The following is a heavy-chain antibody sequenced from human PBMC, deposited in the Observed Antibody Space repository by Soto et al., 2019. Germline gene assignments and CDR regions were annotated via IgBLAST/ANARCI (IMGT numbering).Heavy chain of an antibody. Sequence: EVQLVESGGGLVQPGGSLRLSCAASGFTFSSYSMNWVRQAPGKGLEWVSYISSSSSTIYYADSVKGRFTISRDNAKNSPYLHMNSLRAEDTAVYYCARHPERIAQIGWFDPWGQGTLVTVSS. CDR1: GFTFSSYS. V-gene: IGHV3-48*01. CDR3: ARHPERIAQIGWFDP. D-gene: IGHD6-13*01. CDR2: ISSSSSTI. J-gene: IGHJ5*02.